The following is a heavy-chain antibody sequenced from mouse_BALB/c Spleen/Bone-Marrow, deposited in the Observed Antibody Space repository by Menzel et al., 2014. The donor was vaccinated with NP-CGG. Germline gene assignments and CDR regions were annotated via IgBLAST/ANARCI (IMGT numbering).Heavy chain of an antibody. CDR2: INSNGGST. Sequence: DVKLVESGGGLVQPGGSLKLSCAASGFTFSSYGMSWVRQTPDKRLELVATINSNGGSTYYPDSVKGRFTISRDNAKNTLYLQMSSLKSEDTAMYYCARDIDYDYDGAWFAYWGQGTLVTVSA. CDR3: ARDIDYDYDGAWFAY. D-gene: IGHD2-4*01. CDR1: GFTFSSYG. J-gene: IGHJ3*01. V-gene: IGHV5-6-3*01.